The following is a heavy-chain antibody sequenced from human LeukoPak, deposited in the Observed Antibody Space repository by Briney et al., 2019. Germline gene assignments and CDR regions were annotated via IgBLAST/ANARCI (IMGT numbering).Heavy chain of an antibody. D-gene: IGHD3-3*01. Sequence: SETLSLTCTVSGGSISSYYWSWIRQPPGKGLEWIGYIYYSGTTNYNPSLKSRVTISVDTSKNQFSLKLSSVTAADTAVYYCARGIFGVIINAFDTWGQGTMVTVSS. CDR3: ARGIFGVIINAFDT. CDR2: IYYSGTT. J-gene: IGHJ3*02. V-gene: IGHV4-59*01. CDR1: GGSISSYY.